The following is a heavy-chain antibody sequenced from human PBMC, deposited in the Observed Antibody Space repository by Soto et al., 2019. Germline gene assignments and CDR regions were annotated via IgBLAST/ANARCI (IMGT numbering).Heavy chain of an antibody. CDR2: IKPGTPDI. D-gene: IGHD3-16*01. J-gene: IGHJ1*01. CDR1: GYTFGSAW. V-gene: IGHV5-51*01. CDR3: ARQISHIWDX. Sequence: PGESLKISCKAVGYTFGSAWIGWVRQMPGKGLELIVIIKPGTPDIRYSPSVRGHVTISADEALMTAYLQWYSLTASDTGMYYCARQISHIWDXWGQGTLVTVSX.